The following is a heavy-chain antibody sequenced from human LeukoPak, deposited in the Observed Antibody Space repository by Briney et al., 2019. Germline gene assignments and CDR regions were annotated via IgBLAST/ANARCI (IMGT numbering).Heavy chain of an antibody. D-gene: IGHD5-18*01. Sequence: SETLSLTCAVYGGSFSGYYWSWIRQPPGKGLEWIGEINHSGSTNYNPSLKSRVTISVDRSKNQFSLKLSSVTAADTAVYYCASGDTTMAIDYWGQGTLVTVSS. J-gene: IGHJ4*02. V-gene: IGHV4-34*01. CDR2: INHSGST. CDR3: ASGDTTMAIDY. CDR1: GGSFSGYY.